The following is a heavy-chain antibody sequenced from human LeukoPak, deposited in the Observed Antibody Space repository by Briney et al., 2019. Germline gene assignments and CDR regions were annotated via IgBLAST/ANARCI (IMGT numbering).Heavy chain of an antibody. Sequence: GRSLRLSCVTSGFTFSNYGMHWVRQAPGKGLEWVSRIKGDGSSISYADSVMGRLTISRDNAKNTVYLQMSSLRVEDMAIYYCAREVFRDLDPWGQGILVTVSS. CDR2: IKGDGSSI. D-gene: IGHD3-10*01. CDR3: AREVFRDLDP. V-gene: IGHV3-74*01. J-gene: IGHJ5*02. CDR1: GFTFSNYG.